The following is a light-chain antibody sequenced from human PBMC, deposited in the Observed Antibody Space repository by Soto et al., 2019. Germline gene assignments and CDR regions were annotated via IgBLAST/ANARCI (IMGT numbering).Light chain of an antibody. V-gene: IGKV1-5*03. J-gene: IGKJ1*01. Sequence: DIQMTQSPSTLSASVGDRVTITCRASQSISSWLAWYQQKPGKAPKLLIYKASSLESGVPSRFSGSVSGTEFTLTISSLQPDDFATYHCQQYNSYPWTFGQGTKVEIK. CDR3: QQYNSYPWT. CDR2: KAS. CDR1: QSISSW.